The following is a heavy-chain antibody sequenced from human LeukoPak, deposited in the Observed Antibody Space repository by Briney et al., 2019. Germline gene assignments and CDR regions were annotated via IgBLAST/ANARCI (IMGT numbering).Heavy chain of an antibody. CDR1: GYIFTSYF. J-gene: IGHJ4*02. D-gene: IGHD1-26*01. V-gene: IGHV5-51*01. CDR3: ARGQWELPKPYYFDY. Sequence: PGESLKISCNGSGYIFTSYFIGWVRQMPGKGLEWMGIIYPGDSDTRYSPSFQGQVTISADNSISTAYLQWSSLQASDTAMYYCARGQWELPKPYYFDYWGQGTLVTVSS. CDR2: IYPGDSDT.